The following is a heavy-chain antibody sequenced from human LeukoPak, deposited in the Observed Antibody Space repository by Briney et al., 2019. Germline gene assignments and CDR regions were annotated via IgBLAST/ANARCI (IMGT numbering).Heavy chain of an antibody. CDR3: ARPGDDFWSGYTFFDY. D-gene: IGHD3-3*01. Sequence: SETLSLTCAVYGGSFSGYYWSWIRQPPGKGLEWIGEINHSGSTNYNPSLKSRVTISVDTPKNQFSLKLSSVTAADTAVYYCARPGDDFWSGYTFFDYWGQGTLVTVSS. V-gene: IGHV4-34*01. CDR2: INHSGST. J-gene: IGHJ4*02. CDR1: GGSFSGYY.